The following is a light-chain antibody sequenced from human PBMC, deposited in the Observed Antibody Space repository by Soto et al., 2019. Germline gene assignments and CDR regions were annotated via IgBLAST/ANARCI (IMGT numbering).Light chain of an antibody. CDR3: QQLNSYPLT. V-gene: IGKV1-9*01. Sequence: DIQLTQSPSFLSASVGDRVTITCRASQGISSYLAWYQQKPGKAPKLLIYAASTLQSNVPSRFSGSGSGTEFTLTISSLQPEDFATYYCQQLNSYPLTFGGGTKVDI. J-gene: IGKJ4*01. CDR1: QGISSY. CDR2: AAS.